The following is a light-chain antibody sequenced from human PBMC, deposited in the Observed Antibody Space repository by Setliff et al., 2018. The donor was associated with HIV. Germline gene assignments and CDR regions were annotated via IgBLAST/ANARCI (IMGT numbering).Light chain of an antibody. Sequence: LTQPASVSGSPGQSITISCTGTSSDVGGYNYVSWYQQHPGKAPKLMIYDVSKRPSGVSNRFSGSKSGNTASLTISGLQAEDEADYYCCSYAGSSTNVFGTGTKVTVL. J-gene: IGLJ1*01. V-gene: IGLV2-23*02. CDR2: DVS. CDR1: SSDVGGYNY. CDR3: CSYAGSSTNV.